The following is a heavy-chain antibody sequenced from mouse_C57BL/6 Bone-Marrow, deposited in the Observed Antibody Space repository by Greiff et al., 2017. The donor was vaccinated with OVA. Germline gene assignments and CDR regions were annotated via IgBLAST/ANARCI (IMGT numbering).Heavy chain of an antibody. CDR1: GYTFTDYY. CDR2: INPYNGGT. Sequence: EVQLQESGPVLVKPGASVKMSCKASGYTFTDYYMNWVKQSPGKSLEWIGVINPYNGGTSYNQKFKGKAKLTVDESSSTAYVELNSLAAEDYAVYYCGRSYGSLFAYWSQGTLFTVSA. D-gene: IGHD2-2*01. J-gene: IGHJ3*01. V-gene: IGHV1-19*01. CDR3: GRSYGSLFAY.